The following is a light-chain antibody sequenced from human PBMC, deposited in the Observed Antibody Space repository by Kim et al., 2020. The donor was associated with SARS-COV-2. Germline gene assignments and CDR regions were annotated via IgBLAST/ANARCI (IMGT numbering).Light chain of an antibody. J-gene: IGKJ2*01. V-gene: IGKV3-20*01. Sequence: LSPGERVPRSCRASQGVGSSLLAWYQQKPGQAPRLLIYEAFKRVAGIPDRFSGSGSGTDFTLTISRPEPEDFAMYYCQQYGSTPYTFGQGTKLEI. CDR3: QQYGSTPYT. CDR1: QGVGSSL. CDR2: EAF.